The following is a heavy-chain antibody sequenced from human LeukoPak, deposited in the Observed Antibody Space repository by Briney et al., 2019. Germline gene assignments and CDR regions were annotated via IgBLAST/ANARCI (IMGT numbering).Heavy chain of an antibody. CDR1: GGSFSGYY. CDR2: INHSGST. Sequence: SETLSLTCAVYGGSFSGYYWSWIRQPPGKGLEWIGGINHSGSTNYNPSLKSRVTISVDTSKNQFSLKLSSVTAADTAVYYCARGAITMVRGVMLWYFDLWGRGTLVTVSS. V-gene: IGHV4-34*01. J-gene: IGHJ2*01. CDR3: ARGAITMVRGVMLWYFDL. D-gene: IGHD3-10*01.